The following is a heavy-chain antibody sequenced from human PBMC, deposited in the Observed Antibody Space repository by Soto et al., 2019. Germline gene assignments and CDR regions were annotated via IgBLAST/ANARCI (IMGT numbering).Heavy chain of an antibody. Sequence: PSETLSLTCAVYGGSFSGYYWSWIRQPPGKGLEWIGEINHSGSTNYNPSLKSRVTISVDTSKNQFSLKLSSVTAADTAVYYCARGKRDDFWSGYYHYFYYGRDVWGQGTTVTVSS. CDR1: GGSFSGYY. V-gene: IGHV4-34*01. CDR2: INHSGST. CDR3: ARGKRDDFWSGYYHYFYYGRDV. D-gene: IGHD3-3*01. J-gene: IGHJ6*02.